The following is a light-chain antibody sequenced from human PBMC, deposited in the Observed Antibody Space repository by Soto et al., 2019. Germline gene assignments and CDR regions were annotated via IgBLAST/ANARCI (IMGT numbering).Light chain of an antibody. CDR3: QEFHSSSRT. CDR1: RNIDSW. J-gene: IGKJ1*01. CDR2: SAS. V-gene: IGKV1-5*03. Sequence: DIRMTQSPSTLSASLGDRVTISCRASRNIDSWLAWDQQRPGGIPHLLIYSASNLQNGVPSRFSGSGSGTDFTLTINGLQPDDFATYYCQEFHSSSRTFGQGTRVDMK.